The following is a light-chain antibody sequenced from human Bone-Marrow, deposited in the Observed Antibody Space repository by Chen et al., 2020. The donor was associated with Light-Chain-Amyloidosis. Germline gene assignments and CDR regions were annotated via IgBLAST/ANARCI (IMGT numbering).Light chain of an antibody. CDR3: SSYTITNTLV. J-gene: IGLJ1*01. CDR2: EVT. Sequence: QSALTQPASVSGSPGQSLTISSTGTSSDVGGDNHVSWYQQHPDKAPKLMIYEVTNRSSWVPDRFSGSKSDNTASLTISGLQTEDEADYFCSSYTITNTLVFGSGTRVTVL. V-gene: IGLV2-14*01. CDR1: SSDVGGDNH.